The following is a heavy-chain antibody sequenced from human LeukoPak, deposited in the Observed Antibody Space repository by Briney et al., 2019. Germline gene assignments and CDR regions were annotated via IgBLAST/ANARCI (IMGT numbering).Heavy chain of an antibody. D-gene: IGHD6-25*01. CDR1: GFTFSNYA. CDR3: ARAVTWIDP. CDR2: ISGSGGST. V-gene: IGHV3-23*01. J-gene: IGHJ5*02. Sequence: GGSLRLSCAASGFTFSNYAMSWVRQAPGKGLEWVSAISGSGGSTYYADSVKGRFTISRDNSKNTLDLQMNGLRAEDTAVYYCARAVTWIDPWGQGTLVTVSS.